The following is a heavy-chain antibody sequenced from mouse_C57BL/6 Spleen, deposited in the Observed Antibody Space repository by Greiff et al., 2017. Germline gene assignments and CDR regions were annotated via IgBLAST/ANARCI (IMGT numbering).Heavy chain of an antibody. CDR2: IDPENGDT. J-gene: IGHJ2*01. D-gene: IGHD1-1*01. V-gene: IGHV14-4*01. CDR3: TTPYCGGSSYYFDY. Sequence: VQLKQSGAELVRPGASVKLSCTASGFNIKDDYMHWVKQRPEQGLERIGWIDPENGDTEYASKFQGKASITADTSCNSAYLQLSSLTSEDTAVYYCTTPYCGGSSYYFDYWGRGTTRTVSS. CDR1: GFNIKDDY.